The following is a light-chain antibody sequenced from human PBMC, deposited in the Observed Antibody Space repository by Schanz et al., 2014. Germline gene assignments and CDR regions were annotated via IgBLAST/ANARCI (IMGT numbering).Light chain of an antibody. CDR3: QQYINWLT. CDR2: GAS. V-gene: IGKV3-15*01. CDR1: QSVGRN. J-gene: IGKJ4*01. Sequence: EIVMTQSPVTLSVSPGERVTLFCRASQSVGRNLAWYQQKPGQAPRLLIYGASTRATGIPARFSGSGSGTDFTLTISSLEPEDFAVYYCQQYINWLTFGGGTKVEIK.